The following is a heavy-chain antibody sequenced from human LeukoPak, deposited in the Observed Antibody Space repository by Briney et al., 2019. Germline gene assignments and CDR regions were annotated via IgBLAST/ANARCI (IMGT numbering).Heavy chain of an antibody. V-gene: IGHV3-21*01. J-gene: IGHJ4*02. CDR2: ISSSSSYI. CDR3: ASTSGQYYYDSSGTYN. CDR1: GFTFSSYS. D-gene: IGHD3-22*01. Sequence: GGSLRLSCAASGFTFSSYSMNWVRQAPGKGLEWVSSISSSSSYIYYADSVKGRFTISRDNAKNSLYLQMNSLRDEDTAVYCCASTSGQYYYDSSGTYNWGQGTLVTVSS.